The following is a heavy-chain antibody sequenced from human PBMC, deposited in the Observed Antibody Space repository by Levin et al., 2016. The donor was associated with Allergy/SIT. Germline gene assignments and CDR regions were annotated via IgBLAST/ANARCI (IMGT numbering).Heavy chain of an antibody. Sequence: SETLSLTCIVSGGSISSFYWSWIRQPPGKGLEWIGYLSHSGSTKYNPSLRSRVTISGDTSKSQFSLRLTSVTTADTAVYYCARANTAMVSYYYYGMDVWGQGTTVTVSS. CDR3: ARANTAMVSYYYYGMDV. J-gene: IGHJ6*02. CDR1: GGSISSFY. V-gene: IGHV4-59*01. D-gene: IGHD5-18*01. CDR2: LSHSGST.